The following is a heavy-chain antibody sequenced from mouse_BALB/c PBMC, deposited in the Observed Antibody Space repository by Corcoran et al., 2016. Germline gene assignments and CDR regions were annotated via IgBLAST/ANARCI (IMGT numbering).Heavy chain of an antibody. J-gene: IGHJ4*01. V-gene: IGHV9-3-1*01. CDR3: AREPYAMDY. CDR1: GYTFTKYG. Sequence: QSRLLQCGPVRKKTRETVKIPCKASGYTFTKYGMNWVKQAPGKVLKWMGGINTYTGEPTYADDFKVRFDFSLETSASTAYLQINNLKNEDTAKYFCAREPYAMDYLGQGTSVTVSP. CDR2: INTYTGEP. D-gene: IGHD6-1*01.